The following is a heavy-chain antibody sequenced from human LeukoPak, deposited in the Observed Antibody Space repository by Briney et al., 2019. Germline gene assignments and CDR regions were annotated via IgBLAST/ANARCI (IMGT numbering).Heavy chain of an antibody. CDR3: ARDYSHAFDI. D-gene: IGHD2-21*01. Sequence: GGSLRLSCAASGFIFSSYSVNWVRQAPGKGLEWVSYISGPSVNIKYADSVRGRFTNSRDNAKNSLYLQMNSLRAEDTAVYYCARDYSHAFDIWGQGTMVTVSS. V-gene: IGHV3-48*01. J-gene: IGHJ3*02. CDR2: ISGPSVNI. CDR1: GFIFSSYS.